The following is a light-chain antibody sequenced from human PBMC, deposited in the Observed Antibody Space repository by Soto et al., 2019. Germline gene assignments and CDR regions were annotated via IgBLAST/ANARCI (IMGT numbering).Light chain of an antibody. V-gene: IGKV3-15*01. Sequence: EIVMTQSPATLSVSPGEGATLSCRASQNIRTKLAWYQQKPGQAPRLLFYDASTRATGIPARFSGSGSGTEFTLTINSLQSEDFAVYYCQEYSKWPSRTFGPGTKVDIK. CDR3: QEYSKWPSRT. J-gene: IGKJ1*01. CDR1: QNIRTK. CDR2: DAS.